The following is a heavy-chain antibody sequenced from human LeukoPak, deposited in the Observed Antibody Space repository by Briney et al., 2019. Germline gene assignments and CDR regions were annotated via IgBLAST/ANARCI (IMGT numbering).Heavy chain of an antibody. V-gene: IGHV4-4*02. Sequence: SETLSLTCAVSGGSISSSNWWSWVRQPPGKGLEWIGEIYHSGSTNYNPSLKGRVTISVDKSKNQFSLKLSSVTAADTAVYYCARGAGGYRFDPWGQGTLVTVSS. CDR1: GGSISSSNW. CDR2: IYHSGST. J-gene: IGHJ5*02. CDR3: ARGAGGYRFDP. D-gene: IGHD1-1*01.